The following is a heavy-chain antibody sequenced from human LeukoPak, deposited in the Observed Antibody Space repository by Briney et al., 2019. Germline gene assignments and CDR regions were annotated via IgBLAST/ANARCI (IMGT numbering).Heavy chain of an antibody. CDR1: GGTFSSYA. V-gene: IGHV1-69*13. CDR3: ARISLGAIWGYYYGMDV. D-gene: IGHD1-26*01. CDR2: IIPIFDTA. J-gene: IGHJ6*02. Sequence: SVTVSCKASGGTFSSYAISWVRQAPGQGLEWMGGIIPIFDTADYAQKFQGRVTITADESTSTAYMELSSLRSEDTAVFYCARISLGAIWGYYYGMDVWGQGTTVTVSS.